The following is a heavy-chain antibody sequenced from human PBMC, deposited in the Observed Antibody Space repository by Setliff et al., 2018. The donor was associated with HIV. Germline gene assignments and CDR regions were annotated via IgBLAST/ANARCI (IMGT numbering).Heavy chain of an antibody. CDR2: IIHSGGT. J-gene: IGHJ4*02. V-gene: IGHV4-34*01. CDR3: ARGGLGVVGAIDY. CDR1: GGSFSGYY. Sequence: SETLSLTCAVYGGSFSGYYWTWIRQPPGRGLEWIGEIIHSGGTNYNRSLKSRVTISVDTSKNQFSLNLSSVTAADTAVYYCARGGLGVVGAIDYWSQGTLVTASS. D-gene: IGHD2-15*01.